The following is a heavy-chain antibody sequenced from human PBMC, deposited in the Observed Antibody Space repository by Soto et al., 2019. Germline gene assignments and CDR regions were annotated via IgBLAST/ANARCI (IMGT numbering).Heavy chain of an antibody. CDR3: ERYGIAAAGYFDP. D-gene: IGHD6-13*01. Sequence: PSETLSLTCTVSGGSISSYYWSWIRQPPGKGLEWIGYIYYSGSTNYNPSLKSRVTISVDTSKNQFSLKLSSVTAADTAVYYCERYGIAAAGYFDPWGQGTLVTVSS. CDR1: GGSISSYY. V-gene: IGHV4-59*01. J-gene: IGHJ5*02. CDR2: IYYSGST.